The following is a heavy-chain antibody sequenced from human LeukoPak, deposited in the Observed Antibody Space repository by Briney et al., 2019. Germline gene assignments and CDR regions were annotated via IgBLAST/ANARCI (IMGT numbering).Heavy chain of an antibody. CDR2: ISGSGGST. J-gene: IGHJ6*02. Sequence: PGGSLRLSCAASGFTFSSYAMHWVRQAPGKGLEWVSAISGSGGSTYYADSVKGRFTISRDNSKNTLYLQMNSLRAEDTAVYYCAKEWIQLWLYGMDVWGQGTTVTVSS. CDR1: GFTFSSYA. D-gene: IGHD5-18*01. CDR3: AKEWIQLWLYGMDV. V-gene: IGHV3-23*01.